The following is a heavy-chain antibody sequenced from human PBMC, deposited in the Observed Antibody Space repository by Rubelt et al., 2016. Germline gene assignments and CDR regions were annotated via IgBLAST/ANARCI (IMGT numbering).Heavy chain of an antibody. V-gene: IGHV4-39*07. CDR3: ARDIIGGRGWFDP. J-gene: IGHJ5*02. D-gene: IGHD2-15*01. CDR2: INHSGST. Sequence: QLQLQESGPGRVKPSETLSLTCSVSGGPISTSSYYWGWIRQPPGKGLEWIGEINHSGSTNYNPSLKGRVTISVDTSKNQFSLKLSSVTAADTAVYYCARDIIGGRGWFDPWGQGTLVTVSS. CDR1: GGPISTSSYY.